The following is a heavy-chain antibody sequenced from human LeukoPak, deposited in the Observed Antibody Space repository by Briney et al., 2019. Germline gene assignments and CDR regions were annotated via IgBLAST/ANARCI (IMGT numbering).Heavy chain of an antibody. CDR1: GGSISSSSYY. CDR3: ARVSGGYY. J-gene: IGHJ4*02. V-gene: IGHV4-39*07. CDR2: IYHSGST. Sequence: SETLSLTCTVSGGSISSSSYYWGWIRQPPGKGLEWIGSIYHSGSTYYNPSLKSRVTISVDTSKNQFSLKLSSVTAADTAVYYCARVSGGYYWGQGTLVTVSS. D-gene: IGHD3-16*01.